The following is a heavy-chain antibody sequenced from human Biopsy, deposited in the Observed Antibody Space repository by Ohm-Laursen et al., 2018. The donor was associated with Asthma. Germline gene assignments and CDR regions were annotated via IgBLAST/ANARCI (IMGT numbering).Heavy chain of an antibody. CDR1: GGTFSRYA. J-gene: IGHJ6*02. V-gene: IGHV1-69*13. CDR3: AREVSTVDYGYYYFAMDV. CDR2: IIPVFGTS. Sequence: SVNVSCKASGGTFSRYAISWVGQAPGQGLERMGGIIPVFGTSNYAQKFQGRVTFTADGSTSSAYMELSSLTSEDSAVYYCAREVSTVDYGYYYFAMDVWGQGPTVTVSS. D-gene: IGHD4-17*01.